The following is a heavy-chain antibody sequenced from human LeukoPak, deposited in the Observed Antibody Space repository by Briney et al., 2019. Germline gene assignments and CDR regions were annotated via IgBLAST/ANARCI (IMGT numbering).Heavy chain of an antibody. CDR3: ARGAAGTVPFDY. CDR2: THYSGST. CDR1: GGSLSSYY. D-gene: IGHD6-13*01. Sequence: SETLSLTCALSGGSLSSYYWSCIRQPPGKGLEWIGYTHYSGSTDYNPSLKTRVTISVDTSKNQFSLKLSSVTAADTAVYYCARGAAGTVPFDYWGQGTLVTVSS. J-gene: IGHJ4*02. V-gene: IGHV4-59*08.